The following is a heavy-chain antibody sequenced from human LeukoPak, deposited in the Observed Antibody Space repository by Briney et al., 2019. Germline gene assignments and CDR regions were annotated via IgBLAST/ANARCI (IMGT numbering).Heavy chain of an antibody. V-gene: IGHV1-18*01. D-gene: IGHD5-24*01. CDR3: ARDSVAMSTIRDFGY. J-gene: IGHJ4*02. CDR1: GHTFTSFG. CDR2: ISAYNGDT. Sequence: ASVKVSCKTSGHTFTSFGFSWVRQAPGQGLEWMGWISAYNGDTRYPQKLQGRVTMTTDTSTSTVYMELRSLRSGDTAVYYCARDSVAMSTIRDFGYWGQGTLVTVSS.